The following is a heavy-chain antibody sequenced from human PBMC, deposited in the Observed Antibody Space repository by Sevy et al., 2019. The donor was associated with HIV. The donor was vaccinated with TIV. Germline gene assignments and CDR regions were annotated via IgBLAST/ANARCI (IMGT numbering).Heavy chain of an antibody. V-gene: IGHV4-59*01. CDR3: AREDRYCSGGSCYPLYFDY. D-gene: IGHD2-15*01. CDR2: IYYSGST. CDR1: GGSISSYD. J-gene: IGHJ4*02. Sequence: SETLSLTCTVSGGSISSYDWSWIRQPPGKGLEWIGDIYYSGSTNYNPSLKSRVTISVDTSKNQFSLKLSSVTAADTAVYYCAREDRYCSGGSCYPLYFDYWGQGTLVTVSS.